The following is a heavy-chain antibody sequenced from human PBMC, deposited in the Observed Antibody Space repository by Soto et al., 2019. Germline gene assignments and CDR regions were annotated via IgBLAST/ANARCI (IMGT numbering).Heavy chain of an antibody. J-gene: IGHJ4*02. D-gene: IGHD1-26*01. CDR3: AKDRRSGTFYSPDS. V-gene: IGHV3-23*01. Sequence: EVQLLESGGGLVQPGESLRLSCAASGFTFSSYAMTWVRQAPGEGLEWVSSISNGGSNTYYADSGKGRFTFSRDNSKNTLFLQMNSLRAEDTAVYYCAKDRRSGTFYSPDSWGQGTLVTVSS. CDR1: GFTFSSYA. CDR2: ISNGGSNT.